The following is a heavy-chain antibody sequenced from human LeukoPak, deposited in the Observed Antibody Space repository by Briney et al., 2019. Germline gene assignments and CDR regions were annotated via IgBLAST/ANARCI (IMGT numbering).Heavy chain of an antibody. CDR2: INHSGST. CDR1: GGSFSGYY. V-gene: IGHV4-34*01. CDR3: ASFDGNINLYGVFEY. Sequence: SETLSLTCAVYGGSFSGYYWSWIRQPPGKGLEWMGEINHSGSTNYNPSLKSRVTISVDTSKNQFSLKLSSVTAADTAVYYCASFDGNINLYGVFEYWGQGTLVTVSS. D-gene: IGHD3-9*01. J-gene: IGHJ4*02.